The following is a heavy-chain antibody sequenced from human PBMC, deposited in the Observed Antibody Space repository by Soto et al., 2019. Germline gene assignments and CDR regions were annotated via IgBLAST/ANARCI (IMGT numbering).Heavy chain of an antibody. CDR3: AKVKSIAARPGYYFDY. D-gene: IGHD6-6*01. J-gene: IGHJ4*02. CDR2: ISGSGGST. CDR1: GFTFSSYA. V-gene: IGHV3-23*01. Sequence: GGSLRLSCAASGFTFSSYAMSWVRQAPGKGLEWVSAISGSGGSTYYADSVKGRFTISRDNSKNTLYLQMNSLRAEDTAVYYCAKVKSIAARPGYYFDYWGQGTLVTVSS.